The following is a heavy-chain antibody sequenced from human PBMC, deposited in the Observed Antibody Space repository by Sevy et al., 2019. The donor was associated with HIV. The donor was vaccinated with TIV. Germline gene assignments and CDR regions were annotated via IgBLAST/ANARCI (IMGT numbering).Heavy chain of an antibody. J-gene: IGHJ6*02. CDR3: ARDLPSAVTNPFYYYGMDV. CDR2: ISYDGSKK. V-gene: IGHV3-30*04. D-gene: IGHD4-17*01. CDR1: GFTFSIYA. Sequence: GGSLRLSCAASGFTFSIYAIHWVRQAPGKALEWVAVISYDGSKKYYVDSVKGRFTISRDNSKNTLYLQMNSLRPEDTAVYYCARDLPSAVTNPFYYYGMDVWGQGTTVTVSS.